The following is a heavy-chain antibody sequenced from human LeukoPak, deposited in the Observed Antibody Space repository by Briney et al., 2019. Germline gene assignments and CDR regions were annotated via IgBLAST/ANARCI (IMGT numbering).Heavy chain of an antibody. D-gene: IGHD4-17*01. Sequence: GGSLRLSCAASGLTFSDYYMSWVRQAPGKGLEWVSAISGSGGSTYYADSVKGRFTISRDNSKNTLYLQMNSLRAEDTAVYYCATPKTTVTTYYFDYWGQGTLVTVSS. CDR2: ISGSGGST. CDR3: ATPKTTVTTYYFDY. V-gene: IGHV3-23*01. CDR1: GLTFSDYY. J-gene: IGHJ4*02.